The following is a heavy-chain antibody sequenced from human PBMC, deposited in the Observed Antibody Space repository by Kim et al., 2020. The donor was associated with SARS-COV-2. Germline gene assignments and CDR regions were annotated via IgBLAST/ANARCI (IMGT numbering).Heavy chain of an antibody. CDR2: IRSSSSYI. CDR3: ARGGGNSWTDAFDI. D-gene: IGHD2-21*02. J-gene: IGHJ3*02. Sequence: EGSLRLSCAASGFTFSSYSMNWVRQAPGKGLEWVSSIRSSSSYIYYADSVKGRFTISRDNAKNSLYLQMNSLRAEDTAVYYCARGGGNSWTDAFDIWGQGTMVTVSS. CDR1: GFTFSSYS. V-gene: IGHV3-21*01.